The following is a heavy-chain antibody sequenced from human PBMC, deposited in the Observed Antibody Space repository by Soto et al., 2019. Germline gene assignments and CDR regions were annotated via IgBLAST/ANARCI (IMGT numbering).Heavy chain of an antibody. CDR2: IWYDGSNK. CDR1: GFTFSSYG. J-gene: IGHJ4*02. Sequence: QVQLVESGGGVVQPGRSLRLSCAASGFTFSSYGMHWVRQAPGKGLEWVAVIWYDGSNKYYADSVKGRFTISRDNSKNTLYLQMNSLRAEDTAVYYCARDRVFSSSWYYDRTGPLDYWGQGTLVTVSS. CDR3: ARDRVFSSSWYYDRTGPLDY. V-gene: IGHV3-33*01. D-gene: IGHD6-13*01.